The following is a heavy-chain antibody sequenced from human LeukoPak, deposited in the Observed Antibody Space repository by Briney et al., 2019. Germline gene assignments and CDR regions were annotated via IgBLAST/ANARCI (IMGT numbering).Heavy chain of an antibody. CDR2: INHSGST. CDR3: ARGSIIWFGASTFDY. V-gene: IGHV4-34*01. CDR1: GGSFSGYY. Sequence: SETLSLTCAVYGGSFSGYYWSWIRRPPGKGLEWIAEINHSGSTNYNPSLKSRVTISVDTSKNQFSLKLSSVTAADTAVYYCARGSIIWFGASTFDYWGQGTLVTVSS. J-gene: IGHJ4*02. D-gene: IGHD3-10*01.